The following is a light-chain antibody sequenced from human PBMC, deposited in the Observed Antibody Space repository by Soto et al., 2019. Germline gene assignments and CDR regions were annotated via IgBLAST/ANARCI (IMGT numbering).Light chain of an antibody. CDR3: QQRTNWPIT. CDR1: QTISSW. J-gene: IGKJ5*01. V-gene: IGKV1-5*03. CDR2: KAS. Sequence: DIQMTQSPSTLSGSVGDRVTITCRASQTISSWLAWYQQKPGKAPKLLIYKASSLESGVPSRFSGSGSGTEFTLTISDLEPEDVAVYYCQQRTNWPITFGQGTRLEIK.